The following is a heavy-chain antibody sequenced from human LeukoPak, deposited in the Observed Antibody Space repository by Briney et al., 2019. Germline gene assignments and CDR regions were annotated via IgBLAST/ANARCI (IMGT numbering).Heavy chain of an antibody. J-gene: IGHJ6*02. CDR2: IYPGDSDT. CDR1: GYSFTSYW. Sequence: GESLKISCKGSGYSFTSYWIGWVRQMPGKGLEWMGIIYPGDSDTRYSPSFQGQVTISADKSISTAYLQWSSLKASDTAMYYCARQGTAAGPLGYYGMDVWGQGTTATVSS. D-gene: IGHD6-13*01. V-gene: IGHV5-51*01. CDR3: ARQGTAAGPLGYYGMDV.